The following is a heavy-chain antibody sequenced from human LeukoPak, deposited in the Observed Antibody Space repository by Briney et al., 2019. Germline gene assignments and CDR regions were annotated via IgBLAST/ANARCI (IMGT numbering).Heavy chain of an antibody. CDR3: ARNGSGSYLIYYYYYYGMDV. CDR2: ISSSGSTI. Sequence: PGGSLRLSCAASGFTFSDYYMSWIRQAPGKGLEWVSYISSSGSTIYYADSVKGRFTISRDNAKNSLYLQMNSLRAEDTAVYYCARNGSGSYLIYYYYYYGMDVWGQGITVTVSS. CDR1: GFTFSDYY. D-gene: IGHD3-10*01. V-gene: IGHV3-11*01. J-gene: IGHJ6*02.